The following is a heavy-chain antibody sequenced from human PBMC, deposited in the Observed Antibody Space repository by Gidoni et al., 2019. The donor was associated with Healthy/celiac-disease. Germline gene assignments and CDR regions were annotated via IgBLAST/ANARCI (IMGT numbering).Heavy chain of an antibody. CDR1: VFTFSSYA. J-gene: IGHJ4*02. D-gene: IGHD6-6*01. Sequence: EVQLLASGGGLVQPGGSMRLSCAASVFTFSSYAMSWVRPAPGKGREWVSAISGSGGSTYYADSVKGRFTISRDNSKNTLYRQMNSLRAEDTAVYYCAKPIAARRGGDYWGQGTLVTVSS. CDR2: ISGSGGST. V-gene: IGHV3-23*01. CDR3: AKPIAARRGGDY.